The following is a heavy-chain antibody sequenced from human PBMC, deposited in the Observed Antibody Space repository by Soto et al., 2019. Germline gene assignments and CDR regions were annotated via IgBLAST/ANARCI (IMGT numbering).Heavy chain of an antibody. J-gene: IGHJ4*02. CDR1: GFAFSDHY. D-gene: IGHD5-12*01. CDR2: IRNKANSYTT. CDR3: VRAGIVTTPYYFDY. V-gene: IGHV3-72*01. Sequence: EVQLVESGGGLVQPGGSLRLSCAASGFAFSDHYMDWVRQAPGKGLEWVGRIRNKANSYTTEYAASVRDRFTISRDDSKNPLYLQMNSLKTEDTAVYYCVRAGIVTTPYYFDYWGQGTLVTVSS.